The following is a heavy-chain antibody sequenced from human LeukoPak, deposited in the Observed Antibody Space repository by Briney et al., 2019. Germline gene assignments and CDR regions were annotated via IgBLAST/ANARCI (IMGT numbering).Heavy chain of an antibody. D-gene: IGHD3-10*01. CDR1: GYIFTTYW. J-gene: IGHJ4*02. Sequence: LGESLKISCKTSGYIFTTYWIGWVRQLAGKGLEWMGIIYPGDSDTRYSPSFQGQVTISADKSISTAYLQWSSLKASDTAMYYCATRGSDDYFDYWGQGTLVTVSS. V-gene: IGHV5-51*01. CDR2: IYPGDSDT. CDR3: ATRGSDDYFDY.